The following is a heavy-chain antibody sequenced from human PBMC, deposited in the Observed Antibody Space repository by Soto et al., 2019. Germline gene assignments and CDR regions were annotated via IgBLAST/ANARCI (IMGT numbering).Heavy chain of an antibody. CDR2: TYYRSKWYN. CDR3: ARELLAAAGTRIHYYGMDV. D-gene: IGHD6-13*01. V-gene: IGHV6-1*01. Sequence: SQTLSLTCALSGDSVSSNSAAWNWIRQSPSRGLEWLGSTYYRSKWYNDYAVSVKSRITINPDTSKNQFSLQLNSVTPEDTAVYYCARELLAAAGTRIHYYGMDVWGQGTTVTVSS. J-gene: IGHJ6*02. CDR1: GDSVSSNSAA.